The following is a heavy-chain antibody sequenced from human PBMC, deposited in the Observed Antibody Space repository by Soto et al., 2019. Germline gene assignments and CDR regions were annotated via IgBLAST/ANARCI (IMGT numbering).Heavy chain of an antibody. CDR3: ARDRITMVRGVPYYYYMDV. V-gene: IGHV4-59*01. J-gene: IGHJ6*03. CDR2: IYYSGST. Sequence: SETLSLTCTVSGGSISSYYWSWIRQPPGKGLEWIGYIYYSGSTNYNPSLKSRVTISVDTSKNQFSLKLSSVTAADTAVYYCARDRITMVRGVPYYYYMDVWDKGTTVTVSS. D-gene: IGHD3-10*01. CDR1: GGSISSYY.